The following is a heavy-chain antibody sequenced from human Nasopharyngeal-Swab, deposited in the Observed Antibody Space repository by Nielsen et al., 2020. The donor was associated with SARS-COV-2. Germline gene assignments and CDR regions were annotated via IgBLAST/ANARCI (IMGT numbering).Heavy chain of an antibody. CDR3: ARGPYDFWSGYPHYFDY. Sequence: GGSLRLPCAALGFTSSSYGMHWVRQAPGKGLEWVAIIWYDGSNKYYADSVKGRFTISRDNSKNTLYLQMNSLRAEDTAVYYCARGPYDFWSGYPHYFDYWGQGTLVTVSS. V-gene: IGHV3-33*01. J-gene: IGHJ4*02. D-gene: IGHD3-3*01. CDR1: GFTSSSYG. CDR2: IWYDGSNK.